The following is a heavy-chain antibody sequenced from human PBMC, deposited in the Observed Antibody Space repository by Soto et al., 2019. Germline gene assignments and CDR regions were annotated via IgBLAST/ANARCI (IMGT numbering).Heavy chain of an antibody. J-gene: IGHJ4*02. V-gene: IGHV3-30*09. CDR3: ARAPTSRFDY. CDR1: GFTFSTFA. Sequence: QVQLVESGGGVVQPGRSLRLSCAASGFTFSTFAMHWVRRAPGRGLEWVAVISSDGFTQYYADSIRGRFAISRDNSKNTLYLQMNSLGGKETAVYYCARAPTSRFDYWGEGTLVTVSA. CDR2: ISSDGFTQ.